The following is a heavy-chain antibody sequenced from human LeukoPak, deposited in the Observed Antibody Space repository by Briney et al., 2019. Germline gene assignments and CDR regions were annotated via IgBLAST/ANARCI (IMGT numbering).Heavy chain of an antibody. D-gene: IGHD5-18*01. CDR1: GFTFRSYG. CDR3: AKGQYSYGYGVDY. CDR2: ISGSGGRT. J-gene: IGHJ4*02. V-gene: IGHV3-23*01. Sequence: GGSLRLSCAASGFTFRSYGMSWVRQAPGKGLEWVSGISGSGGRTFYADSVKGRFTISRDKSKNTLYLQMNSLRAEDTAVYYCAKGQYSYGYGVDYWGQGTLVTVSS.